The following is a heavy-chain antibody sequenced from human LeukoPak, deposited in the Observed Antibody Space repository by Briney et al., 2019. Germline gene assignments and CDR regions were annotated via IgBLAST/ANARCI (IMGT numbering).Heavy chain of an antibody. J-gene: IGHJ4*02. CDR2: ISGSGGST. D-gene: IGHD2-15*01. CDR3: AKVVAAGPLDY. V-gene: IGHV3-23*01. CDR1: GFTFSSYA. Sequence: GGSLRLSCAASGFTFSSYAMSRVRQAPGKGLGWVSAISGSGGSTYYADSVKGRFTISRDNSKNTLYLQMNSLRAEDTAVYYCAKVVAAGPLDYWGQGTLVTVSS.